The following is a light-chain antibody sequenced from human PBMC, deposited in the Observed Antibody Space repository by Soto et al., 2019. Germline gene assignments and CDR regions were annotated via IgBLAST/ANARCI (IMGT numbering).Light chain of an antibody. CDR1: QNVDIF. V-gene: IGKV3-11*01. CDR3: VQGRNWPPLT. Sequence: EVILTQSPVTLSLSPGERATLSCRASQNVDIFVAWYQQKPGQAPRLLIYDSYNRATGIPPRFSGSGSGTDFTLTISSLEPEDSAVYYCVQGRNWPPLTFGGGTKVEI. CDR2: DSY. J-gene: IGKJ4*01.